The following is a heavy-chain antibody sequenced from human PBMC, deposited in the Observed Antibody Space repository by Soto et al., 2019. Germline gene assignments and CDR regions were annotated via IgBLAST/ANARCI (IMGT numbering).Heavy chain of an antibody. J-gene: IGHJ6*02. Sequence: PGESLKISCKGSGYSFTSYWIGWVRQMPGKGLEWMGIIYPGDSDPRYSPSFQGQVTISADKSISTAYLQWSSLKASDTAMYYCASTSIAARPIYYGMDVWGQGTTVTVSS. CDR3: ASTSIAARPIYYGMDV. CDR1: GYSFTSYW. D-gene: IGHD6-6*01. CDR2: IYPGDSDP. V-gene: IGHV5-51*01.